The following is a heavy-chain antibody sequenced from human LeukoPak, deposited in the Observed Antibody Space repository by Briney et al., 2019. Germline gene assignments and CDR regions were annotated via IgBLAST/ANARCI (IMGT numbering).Heavy chain of an antibody. Sequence: PSETLSLTCAVSGGSISSGGYSWSWIRQPPGTGMEFIAYIYYTGNTYFNPSLKSRVTISVDTSKNQFSLKLSSVTAADTAVYYCARVLAAAGNNWFDPWGQGTLVTVSS. J-gene: IGHJ5*02. D-gene: IGHD6-13*01. CDR3: ARVLAAAGNNWFDP. CDR2: IYYTGNT. V-gene: IGHV4-30-4*07. CDR1: GGSISSGGYS.